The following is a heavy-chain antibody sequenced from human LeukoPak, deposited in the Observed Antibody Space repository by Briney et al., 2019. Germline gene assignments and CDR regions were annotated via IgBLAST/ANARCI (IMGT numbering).Heavy chain of an antibody. CDR2: ISSSSSYI. J-gene: IGHJ4*02. D-gene: IGHD6-25*01. CDR3: ARARAAMAVPWNY. V-gene: IGHV3-21*01. Sequence: WIRQAPGKGLEWVSSISSSSSYIYYADSVKGRFTISRDNAKNSLYLQMNSLRAEDTAVYYCARARAAMAVPWNYWGQGTLVTVSS.